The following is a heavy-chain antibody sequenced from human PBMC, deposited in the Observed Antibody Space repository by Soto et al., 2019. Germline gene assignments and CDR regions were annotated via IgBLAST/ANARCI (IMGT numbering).Heavy chain of an antibody. CDR3: ARVGNWNDFWFDP. CDR2: INHSGST. Sequence: SETLSLTCAVYGGSFSGYYWSWIRQPPGKGLEWIGEINHSGSTNYNPSLKSRVTISVDTSKNQFSLKLSSVTAADTAVYYCARVGNWNDFWFDPWGQGTLVTVS. V-gene: IGHV4-34*01. CDR1: GGSFSGYY. D-gene: IGHD1-1*01. J-gene: IGHJ5*02.